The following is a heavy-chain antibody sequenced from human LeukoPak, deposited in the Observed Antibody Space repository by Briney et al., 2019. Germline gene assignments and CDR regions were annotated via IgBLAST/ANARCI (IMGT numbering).Heavy chain of an antibody. V-gene: IGHV3-21*03. J-gene: IGHJ3*02. CDR2: ISNSSTYI. Sequence: PGGSLRLSCEASGFTFSTYWITWVRQAPGKGLEWVSSISNSSTYIYYADSVKGRFTISRDNAKNSLYLQMNSLRAEDTAVYFCARDRPEEEGDAFDIWGQGTMVTVSS. CDR1: GFTFSTYW. CDR3: ARDRPEEEGDAFDI.